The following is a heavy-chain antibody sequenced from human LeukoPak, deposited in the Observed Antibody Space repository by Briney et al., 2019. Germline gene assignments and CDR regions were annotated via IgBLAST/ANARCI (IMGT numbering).Heavy chain of an antibody. D-gene: IGHD2-2*01. CDR1: GFTVSSNY. CDR2: IYGDGST. Sequence: GGSLGLSCAASGFTVSSNYMSWVRQAPGKGLEWVSLIYGDGSTYYPDSVKGRFSISRDNSKNTLYLQMNSLKPEDTAVYYCARVVPAADFDYWGQGTLVTVSS. J-gene: IGHJ4*02. CDR3: ARVVPAADFDY. V-gene: IGHV3-66*02.